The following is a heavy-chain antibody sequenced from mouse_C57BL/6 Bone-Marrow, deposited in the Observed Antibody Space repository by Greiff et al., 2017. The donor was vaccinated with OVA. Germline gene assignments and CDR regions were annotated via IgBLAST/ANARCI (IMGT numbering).Heavy chain of an antibody. Sequence: EVMLVESGGGLVKPGGSLKLSCAASGFTFSDYGMHWVRQAPEKGLEWVAYISSGSSTIYYADTVKGRFTISRDNAKNTLFLQMTSLRSEDTAMYYWARGIYYGSSYDAMDYWGQGTSVTVSS. J-gene: IGHJ4*01. CDR3: ARGIYYGSSYDAMDY. CDR1: GFTFSDYG. CDR2: ISSGSSTI. D-gene: IGHD1-1*01. V-gene: IGHV5-17*01.